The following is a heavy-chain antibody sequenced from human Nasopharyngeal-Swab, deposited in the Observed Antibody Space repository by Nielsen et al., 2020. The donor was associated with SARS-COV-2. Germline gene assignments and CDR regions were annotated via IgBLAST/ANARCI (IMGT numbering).Heavy chain of an antibody. V-gene: IGHV3-9*01. J-gene: IGHJ3*02. CDR2: ISWNSGST. Sequence: GGSLRLSCAASGFTFDNYAMHWVRQAPGKGLEWVSGISWNSGSTGYADSMKGRFTISRDNAKNSLYMQMNSLRAEDTALYYCAKDIKARLGDSGVGAFDIWGQGTMVTVSS. CDR1: GFTFDNYA. D-gene: IGHD3-3*01. CDR3: AKDIKARLGDSGVGAFDI.